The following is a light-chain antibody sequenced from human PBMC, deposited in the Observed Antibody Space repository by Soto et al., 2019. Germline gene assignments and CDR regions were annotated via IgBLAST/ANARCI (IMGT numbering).Light chain of an antibody. V-gene: IGKV3-20*01. CDR3: QQDGHPLTWT. CDR2: GAY. J-gene: IGKJ1*01. CDR1: QTVTSDF. Sequence: EIVLTQSPGTVSLSPGESATLSCRASQTVTSDFLAWYQHKPGQAPRVLIYGAYARATGIPDRFSGSGSGTDFALTITRLEPEDSAGYFCQQDGHPLTWTCGQGTKVEIK.